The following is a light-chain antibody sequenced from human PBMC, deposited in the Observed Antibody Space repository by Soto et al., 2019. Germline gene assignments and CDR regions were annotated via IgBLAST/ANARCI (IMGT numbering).Light chain of an antibody. Sequence: VLTQPRSVSGSPGQSVTISCTGTSSDVGGHNYVSWYQQYPGKAPRLLLSSVSKRPSGVPDRFSGSKSGNMASLTISGLQAEDEADYYCCSYAGSYTYVFGTGTKVTVL. V-gene: IGLV2-11*01. CDR3: CSYAGSYTYV. CDR1: SSDVGGHNY. CDR2: SVS. J-gene: IGLJ1*01.